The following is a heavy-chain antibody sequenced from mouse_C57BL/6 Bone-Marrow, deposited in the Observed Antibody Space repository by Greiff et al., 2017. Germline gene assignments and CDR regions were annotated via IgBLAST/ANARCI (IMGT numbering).Heavy chain of an antibody. D-gene: IGHD2-1*01. CDR3: ERGTYGNYEGYFDV. CDR2: IYPGGGYT. CDR1: GYTFTNYW. V-gene: IGHV1-63*01. J-gene: IGHJ1*03. Sequence: QVQLKESGAELVRPGTSVKMSCKASGYTFTNYWIGWAKQRPGHGLEWIGDIYPGGGYTNYNEKFKGKATRTADKSSSTAYMQFSSLTSEDSAIYYCERGTYGNYEGYFDVWGTGTTVTVSS.